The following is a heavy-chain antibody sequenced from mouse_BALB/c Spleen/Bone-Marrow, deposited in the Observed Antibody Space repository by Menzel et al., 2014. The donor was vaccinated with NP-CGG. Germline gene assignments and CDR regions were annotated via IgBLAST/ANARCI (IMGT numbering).Heavy chain of an antibody. CDR2: ISYDGSN. Sequence: EVHLVESGPGSVNPSQSLSPTCSVTGYSITSGSYWNWIRLFPGNKLEWMGYISYDGSNNYNPSLKNRISITRDTSKNRFFLKLNSVTTEDTATYYCASYDYAQGGFAYWGQGTLVTVSA. CDR3: ASYDYAQGGFAY. V-gene: IGHV3-6*02. CDR1: GYSITSGSY. J-gene: IGHJ3*01. D-gene: IGHD2-4*01.